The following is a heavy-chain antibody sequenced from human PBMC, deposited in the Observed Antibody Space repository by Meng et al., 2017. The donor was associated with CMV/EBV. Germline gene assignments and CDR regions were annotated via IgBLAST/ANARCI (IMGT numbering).Heavy chain of an antibody. Sequence: FGNYDINWVRQATGQGLEWMGWMNPNSGNTGYAQKFQGRATMTRNTSISTAYMELSSLRSEDTAVYYCARGGSDYDFWSGYSYWFDPWGQGTLVTVSS. CDR2: MNPNSGNT. J-gene: IGHJ5*02. CDR3: ARGGSDYDFWSGYSYWFDP. CDR1: FGNYD. D-gene: IGHD3-3*01. V-gene: IGHV1-8*01.